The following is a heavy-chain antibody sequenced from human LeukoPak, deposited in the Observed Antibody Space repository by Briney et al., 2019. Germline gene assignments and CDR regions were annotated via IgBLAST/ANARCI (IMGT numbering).Heavy chain of an antibody. V-gene: IGHV4-31*03. CDR3: ARVPNQSKYSVGNY. Sequence: KASQTVSLTCTVSGVSISSGDYYWSWIRQHPGKGLEWIGYIYHSGSTYYNPSLKSRTTISVDTSKNQFSLKLSSVTAADTAVYYCARVPNQSKYSVGNYWGQGTLVTVSS. CDR1: GVSISSGDYY. J-gene: IGHJ4*02. CDR2: IYHSGST. D-gene: IGHD1-14*01.